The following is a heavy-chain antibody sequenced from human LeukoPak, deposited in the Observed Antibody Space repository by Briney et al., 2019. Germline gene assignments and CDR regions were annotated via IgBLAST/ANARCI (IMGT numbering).Heavy chain of an antibody. Sequence: KSSETLSLTCTVSGDSNSDYYWSWIRQPPGQGLEWIGYIYYRGGTNYNPSLESRVAISGDTSKNEFSLKVTSVTAADTAVYYCARGRLIVAPGVYYLEYWGQGTLVTVSS. D-gene: IGHD5-12*01. J-gene: IGHJ4*02. CDR3: ARGRLIVAPGVYYLEY. V-gene: IGHV4-59*08. CDR1: GDSNSDYY. CDR2: IYYRGGT.